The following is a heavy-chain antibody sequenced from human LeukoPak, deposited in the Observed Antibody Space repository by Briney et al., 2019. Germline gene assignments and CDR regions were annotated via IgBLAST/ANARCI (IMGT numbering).Heavy chain of an antibody. CDR1: GFAISSGYY. CDR2: IYHSGIT. CDR3: ARQNWRAARPFDY. J-gene: IGHJ4*02. V-gene: IGHV4-38-2*01. D-gene: IGHD6-6*01. Sequence: PSETLSLTCAVSGFAISSGYYWAWIRQPPGKGLEWIGSIYHSGITYYNPSLKRRVTISVDISKNQFSLNLSSVTAADTAVYYCARQNWRAARPFDYWGQGTLVTVSS.